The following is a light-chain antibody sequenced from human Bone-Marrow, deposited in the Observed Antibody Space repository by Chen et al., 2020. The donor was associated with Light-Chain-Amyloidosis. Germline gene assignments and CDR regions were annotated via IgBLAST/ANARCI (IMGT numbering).Light chain of an antibody. Sequence: QSALTPPASVSGSPGQSITISCAGTNSDVGGYNFVSWYQQHPGKAPKLVIHDVRNRPSGISNRFSGSKSGNTASLTISGLQAEEEADYYCSSYSSSTPYVFGTGTTVTVL. CDR1: NSDVGGYNF. CDR3: SSYSSSTPYV. V-gene: IGLV2-14*03. J-gene: IGLJ1*01. CDR2: DVR.